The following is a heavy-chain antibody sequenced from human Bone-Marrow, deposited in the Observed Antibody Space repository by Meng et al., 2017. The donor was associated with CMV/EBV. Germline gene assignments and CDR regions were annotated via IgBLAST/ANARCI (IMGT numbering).Heavy chain of an antibody. D-gene: IGHD1-26*01. J-gene: IGHJ6*02. CDR2: INPTVDAA. Sequence: SVKVSCKASGYSFTNYYTHWVRLAPGQGLEWMGAINPTVDAANYARKFQGRVTMTRDTSTSTVYMELRSLRSEDRAVYYCATSAYDYWHGRYSGIVDYNGMDVWGPGTTVTVSS. CDR3: ATSAYDYWHGRYSGIVDYNGMDV. V-gene: IGHV1-46*01. CDR1: GYSFTNYY.